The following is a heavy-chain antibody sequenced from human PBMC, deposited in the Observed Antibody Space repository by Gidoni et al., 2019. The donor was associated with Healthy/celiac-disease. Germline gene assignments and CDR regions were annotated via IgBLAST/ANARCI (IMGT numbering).Heavy chain of an antibody. CDR2: INPIGGST. CDR3: AREVIAAADAGNSFDP. J-gene: IGHJ5*02. CDR1: GYTFNSYY. D-gene: IGHD6-13*01. V-gene: IGHV1-46*02. Sequence: QVQLVQSGAEVKKPGASVQVSCKASGYTFNSYYMHWVRQAPGQGLEWMGIINPIGGSTSYAQKFQGRVTMTRDTSTSTVYMELSSLRSEDTAVYYCAREVIAAADAGNSFDPWGQGTLVTVSS.